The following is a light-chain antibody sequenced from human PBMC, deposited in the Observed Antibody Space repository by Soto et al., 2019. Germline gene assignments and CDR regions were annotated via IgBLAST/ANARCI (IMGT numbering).Light chain of an antibody. J-gene: IGKJ3*01. CDR3: KQNDNTHN. Sequence: EIVLTQSPGTLSLSPGERATLSCRASQSVSSSYLAWYQQKPGQAPRLLIYGASSRATGNPDRFNASASGIDLTLIINRLEPEDIALYYYKQNDNTHNFSQGNKVDI. CDR2: GAS. CDR1: QSVSSSY. V-gene: IGKV3-20*01.